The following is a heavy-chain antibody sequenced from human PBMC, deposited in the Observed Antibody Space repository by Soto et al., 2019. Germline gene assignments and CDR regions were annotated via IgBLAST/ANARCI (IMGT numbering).Heavy chain of an antibody. CDR1: GFTFSSYA. Sequence: QVQLVESGGGVVQPGSPLRLSCAASGFTFSSYAMHWVRPAPGKGLEGVSDIAYAGSNKDYADTVTGRFTISRDNSKNSLYLQMNSLRSEATASYYCARDRRYYYSSGRFAHRGQGTLVTVSS. D-gene: IGHD3-22*01. CDR3: ARDRRYYYSSGRFAH. J-gene: IGHJ4*02. V-gene: IGHV3-30*16. CDR2: IAYAGSNK.